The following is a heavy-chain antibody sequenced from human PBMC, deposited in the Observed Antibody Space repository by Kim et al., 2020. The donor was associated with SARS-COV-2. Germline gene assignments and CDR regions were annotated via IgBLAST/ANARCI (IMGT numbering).Heavy chain of an antibody. CDR3: ARGYSSSWYINY. J-gene: IGHJ4*02. D-gene: IGHD6-13*01. CDR1: GYSISSGYY. Sequence: SETLSLTCTVSGYSISSGYYWGWIRQPPGKGLEWIGSIYHSGSTYYNPSLKSRVTISVDTSKNQFSLKLSSVTAADTAVYYCARGYSSSWYINYWGQGTL. V-gene: IGHV4-38-2*02. CDR2: IYHSGST.